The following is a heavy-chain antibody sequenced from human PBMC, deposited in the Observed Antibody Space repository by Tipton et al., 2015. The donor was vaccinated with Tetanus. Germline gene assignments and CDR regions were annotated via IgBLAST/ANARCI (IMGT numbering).Heavy chain of an antibody. CDR3: AKGQGHVHMDVANVDDALDI. D-gene: IGHD2-21*01. V-gene: IGHV3-23*05. Sequence: SLRLSCAGSEFTFSNYAISWVRQAAGKGLEWVSGLDGSGSSTYYAKTVKGRFTISRDNSKNTLFLHMNSLRAEDTAVYYCAKGQGHVHMDVANVDDALDIWGQGTMVTVSS. J-gene: IGHJ3*02. CDR1: EFTFSNYA. CDR2: LDGSGSST.